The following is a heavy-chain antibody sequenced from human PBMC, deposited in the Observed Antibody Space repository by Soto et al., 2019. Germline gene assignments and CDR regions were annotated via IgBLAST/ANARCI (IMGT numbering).Heavy chain of an antibody. Sequence: QVQLVESGGGVVQPGRSLRLSCAASGFTFSSYAMHWVRQAPGKGLEWVAVISYDGSNKYYADSVKGRFTISRDNSKNTLYLQMNSLRAEDTAVYYCAREGRVLRFLEWLAGKDLYGMDVWGQGTTVTVSS. V-gene: IGHV3-30-3*01. D-gene: IGHD3-3*01. CDR2: ISYDGSNK. CDR1: GFTFSSYA. CDR3: AREGRVLRFLEWLAGKDLYGMDV. J-gene: IGHJ6*02.